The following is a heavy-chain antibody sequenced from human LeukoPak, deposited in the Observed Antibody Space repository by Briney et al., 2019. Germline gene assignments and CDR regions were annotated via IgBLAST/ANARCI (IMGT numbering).Heavy chain of an antibody. J-gene: IGHJ4*02. CDR2: ISYDGSNK. CDR1: GFTFSSYA. Sequence: GRSLRLSCAASGFTFSSYAMHWVRQAPGKGLEWVAVISYDGSNKYYADSVKGRFTISRDNPKNTLYLQMNSLRAEDTAVYYCARKGRELLDYWGQGTLVTVSS. CDR3: ARKGRELLDY. V-gene: IGHV3-30-3*01. D-gene: IGHD5-24*01.